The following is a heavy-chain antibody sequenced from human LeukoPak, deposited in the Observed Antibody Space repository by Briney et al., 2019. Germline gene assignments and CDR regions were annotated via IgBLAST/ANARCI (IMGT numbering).Heavy chain of an antibody. CDR1: GYTFSDSF. V-gene: IGHV1-2*02. CDR2: INPKSGGT. Sequence: ASVKVSFKASGYTFSDSFIHWVRQAPGQGLEWMGWINPKSGGTNYAQKFQGRVTMTRDTSISTAYMELRRLRSDDTAVYYCAREQGRVQYYDSSGYYFNWGQGTLVTLSS. D-gene: IGHD3-22*01. J-gene: IGHJ4*02. CDR3: AREQGRVQYYDSSGYYFN.